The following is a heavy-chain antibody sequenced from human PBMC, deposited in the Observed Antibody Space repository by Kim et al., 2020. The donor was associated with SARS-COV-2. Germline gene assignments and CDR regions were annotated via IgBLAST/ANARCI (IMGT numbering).Heavy chain of an antibody. D-gene: IGHD6-13*01. V-gene: IGHV3-23*01. Sequence: YPDSLGGRFTISIDNSKNTLSLQMATLSGDDTAVYYCVKGSNWYKGPFDHWGQGTLVTVSS. CDR3: VKGSNWYKGPFDH. J-gene: IGHJ4*02.